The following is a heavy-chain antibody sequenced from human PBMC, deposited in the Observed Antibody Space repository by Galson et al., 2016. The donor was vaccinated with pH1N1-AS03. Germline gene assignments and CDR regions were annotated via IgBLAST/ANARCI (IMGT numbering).Heavy chain of an antibody. D-gene: IGHD2-15*01. J-gene: IGHJ5*02. V-gene: IGHV4-4*07. CDR3: ARDRRDCSGGSCSQDGWFDP. CDR1: GGSITNHY. Sequence: LSLTCTVSGGSITNHYWSWLRQPAGEGVEWIGRIYSSGATYCNPALKSRVTMSVDTSKNHFSLTLTSVTAADTAMYYCARDRRDCSGGSCSQDGWFDPWGQGTLVVVSS. CDR2: IYSSGAT.